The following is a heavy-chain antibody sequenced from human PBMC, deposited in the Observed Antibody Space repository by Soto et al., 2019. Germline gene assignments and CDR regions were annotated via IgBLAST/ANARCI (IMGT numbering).Heavy chain of an antibody. J-gene: IGHJ6*02. CDR1: GFTFSSYE. Sequence: EVQLVESGGGLVQPGGSLRLSCAASGFTFSSYEMNWVRQAPGKGLEWVSYISSSGSTIYYADSVKGRFTISRDNAKNSLYLQMNSLRAEDTAVYYWATSSGYAEPWEWYGMDVWGQGTTVTVSS. D-gene: IGHD3-22*01. CDR3: ATSSGYAEPWEWYGMDV. CDR2: ISSSGSTI. V-gene: IGHV3-48*03.